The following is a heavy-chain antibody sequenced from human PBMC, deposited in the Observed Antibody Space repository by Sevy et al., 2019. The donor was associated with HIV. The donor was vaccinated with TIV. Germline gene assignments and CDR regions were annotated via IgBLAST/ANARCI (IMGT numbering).Heavy chain of an antibody. D-gene: IGHD4-17*01. CDR3: ARDLPPSATTVAHFDC. V-gene: IGHV3-48*03. CDR1: GFIFSSYE. Sequence: GGSLRLSCAASGFIFSSYEMNWVRQAPGKGLEWVSYISNSGTTIYYSDSVKGRFTISRDNARNSLYLQLNSLRAEDTAVYYCARDLPPSATTVAHFDCWGQGPLVTVSS. CDR2: ISNSGTTI. J-gene: IGHJ4*02.